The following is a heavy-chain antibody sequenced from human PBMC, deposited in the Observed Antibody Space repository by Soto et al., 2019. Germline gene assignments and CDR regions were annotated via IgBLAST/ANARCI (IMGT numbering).Heavy chain of an antibody. CDR2: IISRGSTI. CDR1: RFNFSTYE. J-gene: IGHJ6*02. D-gene: IGHD6-13*01. V-gene: IGHV3-48*03. CDR3: ARGLRSSGYAMDV. Sequence: PGGSLRLSCAASRFNFSTYEMNWVRQAPGKGLEWVSYIISRGSTIYYADSVKGRFTISRDNAKNSLYLQMNSLRAEDTAVYYCARGLRSSGYAMDVWGQGTTVTVSS.